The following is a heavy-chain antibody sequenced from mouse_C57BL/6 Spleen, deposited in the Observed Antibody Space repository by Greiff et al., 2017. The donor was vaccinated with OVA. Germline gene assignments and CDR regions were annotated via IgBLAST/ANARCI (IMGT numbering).Heavy chain of an antibody. CDR3: AIQHYYGSSYGAMDY. V-gene: IGHV2-9*01. Sequence: QVQLQQSGPGLVAPSQSLSITCTVSGFSLTSYGVDWVRQPPGKGLEWLGVIWGGGSTNNNSALMSRLSISKDNSKRQVFLNMSSLQTDYTAMYYGAIQHYYGSSYGAMDYWGQGTSVTVSS. CDR1: GFSLTSYG. D-gene: IGHD1-1*01. J-gene: IGHJ4*01. CDR2: IWGGGST.